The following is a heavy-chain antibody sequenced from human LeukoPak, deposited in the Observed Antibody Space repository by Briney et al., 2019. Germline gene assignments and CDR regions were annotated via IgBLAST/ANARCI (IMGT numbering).Heavy chain of an antibody. J-gene: IGHJ4*02. Sequence: GSLRLSCAASGFSFRGYGMHWVRQAPGKGLEYVSAISADGGTTYYADSVKDRFIISRDNSKNTLYLQMGSLRNEDMAVYYCARGRGGPPFDYWGQGALVTVSS. CDR2: ISADGGTT. V-gene: IGHV3-64*02. CDR1: GFSFRGYG. CDR3: ARGRGGPPFDY.